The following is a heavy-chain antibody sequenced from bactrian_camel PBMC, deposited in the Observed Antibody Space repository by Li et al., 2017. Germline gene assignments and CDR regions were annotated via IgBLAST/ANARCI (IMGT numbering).Heavy chain of an antibody. Sequence: VQLVESGGGSALAGGSVRLSCVASGYSVSSYCMGWFRQAPGKEREGVAAIDRGSSTSYADSVKGRFTISKDNAKNTLYLQMNSLKPEDSAMYYCAAQSCDYGWRASYGLTGAYRYWGQGTQVTVS. J-gene: IGHJ4*01. D-gene: IGHD3*01. CDR2: IDRGSST. V-gene: IGHV3S26*01. CDR1: GYSVSSYC. CDR3: AAQSCDYGWRASYGLTGAYRY.